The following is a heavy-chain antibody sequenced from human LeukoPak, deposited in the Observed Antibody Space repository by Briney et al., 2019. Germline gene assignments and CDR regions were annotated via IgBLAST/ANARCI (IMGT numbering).Heavy chain of an antibody. CDR3: ARLRPYYYDSSGYSRGWFDP. D-gene: IGHD3-22*01. CDR1: GFTFSDYY. Sequence: GGSLRLSCAASGFTFSDYYMSWIRQAPGKGLEWVSYISSSGSTIYYADSVKGRFTISRDNAKNSLYLQMNSLSAEDTAVYYCARLRPYYYDSSGYSRGWFDPWGQGTLVTVSS. CDR2: ISSSGSTI. J-gene: IGHJ5*02. V-gene: IGHV3-11*01.